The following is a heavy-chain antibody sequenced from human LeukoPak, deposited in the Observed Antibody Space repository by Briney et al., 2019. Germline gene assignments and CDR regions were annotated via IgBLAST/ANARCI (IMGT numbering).Heavy chain of an antibody. CDR3: ARHYYGSGSILYYGMDV. J-gene: IGHJ6*04. CDR1: GYTFTDYY. Sequence: SVKVSCKASGYTFTDYYLHWVRQAPGQGLEWMGMIIPIFGTANYAQKFQGRVTITADESTSTAHMELSSLRSEDTAVYYCARHYYGSGSILYYGMDVWGKGTTVTVSS. V-gene: IGHV1-69*13. CDR2: IIPIFGTA. D-gene: IGHD3-10*01.